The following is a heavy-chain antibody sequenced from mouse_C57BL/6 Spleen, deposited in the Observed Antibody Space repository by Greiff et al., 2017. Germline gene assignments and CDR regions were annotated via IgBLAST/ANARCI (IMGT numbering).Heavy chain of an antibody. J-gene: IGHJ3*01. V-gene: IGHV1-69*01. CDR3: ATKGYDYDAWFAY. Sequence: QVQLQQPGAELVMPGASVKLSCKASGYTFTSYWMHWVKQRPGQGLEWIGEIDPSDSYTNYNQKFKGKSTLTVDKSSSTAYMQLSSLTSEDSAVYYCATKGYDYDAWFAYWGQGTLVTVSA. D-gene: IGHD2-4*01. CDR1: GYTFTSYW. CDR2: IDPSDSYT.